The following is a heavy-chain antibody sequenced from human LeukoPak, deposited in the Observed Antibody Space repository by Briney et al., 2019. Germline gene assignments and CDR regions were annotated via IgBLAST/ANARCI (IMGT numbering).Heavy chain of an antibody. CDR3: ARDMWFDY. CDR2: ISSSSSYV. Sequence: GGSLRLSCAASGFTFSSYSMNWVRQAPGKGLEWASSISSSSSYVYYADSVKGRFTISRDNAKNSLYLQMNSLRVEDTAVYYCARDMWFDYWGQGTLVTVSS. V-gene: IGHV3-21*01. J-gene: IGHJ4*02. D-gene: IGHD2-21*01. CDR1: GFTFSSYS.